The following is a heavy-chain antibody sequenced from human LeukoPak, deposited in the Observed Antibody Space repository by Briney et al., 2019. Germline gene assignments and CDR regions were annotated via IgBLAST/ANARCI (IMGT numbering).Heavy chain of an antibody. V-gene: IGHV3-7*01. CDR2: IKPDGSEK. J-gene: IGHJ4*02. CDR1: GFTFSSYW. Sequence: GGSLRLSCAASGFTFSSYWMSWVRHAPGKGLEWVANIKPDGSEKYYVDSVKGRFTISRDNADNSLYLQMDSLRAEDTAMYYCASLMYYFDSWGQGTLVTVSS. D-gene: IGHD2-8*01. CDR3: ASLMYYFDS.